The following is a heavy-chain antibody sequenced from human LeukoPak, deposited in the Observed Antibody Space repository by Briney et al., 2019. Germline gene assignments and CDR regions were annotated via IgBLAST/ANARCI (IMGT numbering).Heavy chain of an antibody. J-gene: IGHJ4*02. CDR3: AREGTYCGGDCYPLGY. Sequence: GGSLRLSCAASGFTVSSNYMSWVRQAPGKGLEWVSVVFGGGSTYYADSVKGRFTISRDNSKNTLYLQMNSLRAEDTAVYYCAREGTYCGGDCYPLGYWGQGTLVTVSS. CDR2: VFGGGST. CDR1: GFTVSSNY. D-gene: IGHD2-21*02. V-gene: IGHV3-53*01.